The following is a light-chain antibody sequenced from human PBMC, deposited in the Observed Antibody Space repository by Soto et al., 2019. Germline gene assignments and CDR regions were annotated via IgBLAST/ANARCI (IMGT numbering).Light chain of an antibody. J-gene: IGKJ5*01. CDR2: AAS. Sequence: DIQMTQSPSSLSASVGDRVTITCRASQGISNYLAWYQQKPGTVPKLLISAASTLQTGVPSRFSGGGSGTDFTLTISSLQPEDVATYYCQQASSFPPTFGQGTRLEIK. V-gene: IGKV1-27*01. CDR1: QGISNY. CDR3: QQASSFPPT.